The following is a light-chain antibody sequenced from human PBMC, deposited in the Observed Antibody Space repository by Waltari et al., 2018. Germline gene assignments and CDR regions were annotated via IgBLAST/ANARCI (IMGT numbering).Light chain of an antibody. CDR3: AAWDDSLSGFYV. CDR1: SSNIGNNA. Sequence: QSVLTQPPSVSEAPRQRVTISCSGSSSNIGNNAVNWYQQLPGKVPKLLIYYVDRRPSGFADRFSGSKSGTSASLAISGLQSEDEADYYCAAWDDSLSGFYVFGTGTKVTVL. V-gene: IGLV1-36*01. J-gene: IGLJ1*01. CDR2: YVD.